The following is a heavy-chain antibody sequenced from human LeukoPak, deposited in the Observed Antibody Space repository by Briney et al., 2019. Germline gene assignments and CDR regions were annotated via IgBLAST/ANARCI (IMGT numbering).Heavy chain of an antibody. CDR2: INPNSGGT. V-gene: IGHV1-2*02. CDR1: GYTFTGYY. Sequence: ASVKVSCKASGYTFTGYYIHWVRQAPGQGLEWMGWINPNSGGTNYAQKFQGRVTMTRDTSISTAYMELSRLRSDDTAVYYCATAVVVAATSFDYWGQGTLVTVSS. J-gene: IGHJ4*02. D-gene: IGHD2-15*01. CDR3: ATAVVVAATSFDY.